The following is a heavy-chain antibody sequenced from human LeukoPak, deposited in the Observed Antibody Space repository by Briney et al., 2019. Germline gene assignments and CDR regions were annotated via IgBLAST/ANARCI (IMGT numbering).Heavy chain of an antibody. Sequence: SETLSLTCTVSGGSISSYYWNWIRQPPGKGLEWIGYIYNSGSTNNNPSLKSRVTISVDTSKKQFSLKLSSVTAADTAVYYCARETPYGSGSYPFDYWGQGILVAVSS. CDR2: IYNSGST. J-gene: IGHJ4*02. V-gene: IGHV4-59*01. CDR3: ARETPYGSGSYPFDY. D-gene: IGHD3-10*01. CDR1: GGSISSYY.